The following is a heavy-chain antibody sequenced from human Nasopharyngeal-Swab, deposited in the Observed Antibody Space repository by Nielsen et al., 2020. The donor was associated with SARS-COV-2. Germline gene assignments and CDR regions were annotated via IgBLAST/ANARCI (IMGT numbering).Heavy chain of an antibody. CDR2: ISYDGSNK. CDR3: ARDHDGSSWQSPPTADS. Sequence: GGSLRLSCAASGFTFSSYGMHWVRQAPGKGLGWVAVISYDGSNKYYADSVKGRFTISRDNSKNTLYLQMNSLRAEDTAVYYCARDHDGSSWQSPPTADSWGQGTLVTVSS. J-gene: IGHJ5*02. D-gene: IGHD6-13*01. V-gene: IGHV3-30*03. CDR1: GFTFSSYG.